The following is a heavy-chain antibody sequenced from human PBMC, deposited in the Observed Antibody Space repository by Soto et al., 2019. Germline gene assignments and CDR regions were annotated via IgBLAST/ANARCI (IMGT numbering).Heavy chain of an antibody. CDR3: ARIGVTVTTYYYYYGMDV. CDR2: IYYSGST. D-gene: IGHD4-17*01. J-gene: IGHJ6*02. Sequence: LSLTCTVSGGSISSYYWSWIRQPPGKGLEWIGYIYYSGSTNYNPSLKSRVTISVDTSKDQFSLKLSSVTAADTAVYYCARIGVTVTTYYYYYGMDVWGQGTTVTV. CDR1: GGSISSYY. V-gene: IGHV4-59*01.